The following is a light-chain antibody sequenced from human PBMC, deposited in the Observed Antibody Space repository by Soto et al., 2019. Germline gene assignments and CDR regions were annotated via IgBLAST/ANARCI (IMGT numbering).Light chain of an antibody. J-gene: IGKJ3*01. CDR1: QSVTSTY. V-gene: IGKV3-20*01. CDR2: DAS. CDR3: KQYGNSPAT. Sequence: EIVLTQSPGTLSLSPGERAILSCRASQSVTSTYLAWYQRKPGQAPRLLIYDASSRATGIPDRFSGSGSGTDFTLTITRLEPEDFAVYYCKQYGNSPATFGPGTKVDIK.